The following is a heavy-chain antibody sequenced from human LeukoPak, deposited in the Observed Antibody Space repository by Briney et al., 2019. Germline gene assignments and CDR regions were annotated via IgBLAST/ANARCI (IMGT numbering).Heavy chain of an antibody. CDR3: ARDPGYCSSTSCYTGDFDY. CDR1: GGTFSSYA. CDR2: IIPIFGTA. D-gene: IGHD2-2*02. J-gene: IGHJ4*02. Sequence: SVKVSCKASGGTFSSYAISWVRQAPGQGLEWMGGIIPIFGTANYAQKFQGRVTITADESTSTAYMELSSLGSEDTAVYYCARDPGYCSSTSCYTGDFDYWGQGTLVTVSS. V-gene: IGHV1-69*13.